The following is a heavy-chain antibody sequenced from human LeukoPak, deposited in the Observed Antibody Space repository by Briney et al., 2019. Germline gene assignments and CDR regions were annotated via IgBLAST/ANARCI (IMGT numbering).Heavy chain of an antibody. D-gene: IGHD4-23*01. CDR3: ARLDYVGNWYFDL. J-gene: IGHJ2*01. Sequence: SQTLSLTCTVPSDSISSGGYYWSWIRQHPGKGLEWIGYIYNSGSTYYNSSLKSRVTISLDTSKNQFSLKLSSVTAADTAVYYCARLDYVGNWYFDLWGRGTLVTLSS. V-gene: IGHV4-31*03. CDR1: SDSISSGGYY. CDR2: IYNSGST.